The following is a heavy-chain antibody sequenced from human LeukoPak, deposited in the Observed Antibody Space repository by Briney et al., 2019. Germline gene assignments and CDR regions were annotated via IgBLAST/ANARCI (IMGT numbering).Heavy chain of an antibody. V-gene: IGHV1-18*01. CDR2: ISAYNGNT. CDR3: ARDFWVTRYYGSGSYSNY. J-gene: IGHJ4*02. D-gene: IGHD3-10*01. Sequence: ASVKVSCKASGYTFTSYGISWVRQAPGQGLEWMGWISAYNGNTNYAQKLQGRVTMTTDTSTSTAYMELRNLRSDDTAVYYCARDFWVTRYYGSGSYSNYWGQGTLVTVSS. CDR1: GYTFTSYG.